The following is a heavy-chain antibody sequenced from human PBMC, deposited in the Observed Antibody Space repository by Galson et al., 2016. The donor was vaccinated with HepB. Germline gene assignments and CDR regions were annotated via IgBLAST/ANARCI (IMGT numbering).Heavy chain of an antibody. CDR2: ISGSGSFT. CDR1: GFTLSSYT. J-gene: IGHJ4*02. CDR3: ARGGFKEYYDSSGYYLDY. D-gene: IGHD3-22*01. V-gene: IGHV3-23*01. Sequence: SLRLSCAASGFTLSSYTMSWVRQAPGMGLEWVSSISGSGSFTYFADSVKGRFTISRDNSKNTLYLQMNSLRAEDTAVYYCARGGFKEYYDSSGYYLDYWGQGTLVTVPS.